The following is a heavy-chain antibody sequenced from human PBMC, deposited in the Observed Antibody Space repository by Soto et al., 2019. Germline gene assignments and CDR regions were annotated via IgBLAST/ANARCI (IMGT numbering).Heavy chain of an antibody. Sequence: PGGSLRLSCAASGFTVSSKYMSWVRQAPGKGLEWVSLIRNVGSTYYADSVKGRFTISRDNSKNTLYLQMNSLRAEDTAVYYCAPSDFWSGYYGYFDYWGQGTLVTVSS. D-gene: IGHD3-3*01. V-gene: IGHV3-66*01. CDR2: IRNVGST. CDR3: APSDFWSGYYGYFDY. J-gene: IGHJ4*02. CDR1: GFTVSSKY.